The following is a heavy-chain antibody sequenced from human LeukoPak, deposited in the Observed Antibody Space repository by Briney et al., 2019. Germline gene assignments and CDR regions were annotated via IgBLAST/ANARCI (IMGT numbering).Heavy chain of an antibody. CDR3: ARDLDGGSSWYPSYFDY. CDR2: INPNSGGT. Sequence: ASVKVSCKASGYTFTGYYMHWVRQAPGQGLEWMGWINPNSGGTNYAQKFQGRVTMTRDTSISAAYMELSRLRSDDTAVYYCARDLDGGSSWYPSYFDYWGQGTLVTVSS. CDR1: GYTFTGYY. V-gene: IGHV1-2*02. J-gene: IGHJ4*02. D-gene: IGHD6-13*01.